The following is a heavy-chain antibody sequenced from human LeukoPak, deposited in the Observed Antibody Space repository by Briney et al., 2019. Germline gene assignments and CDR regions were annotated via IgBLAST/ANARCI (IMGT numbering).Heavy chain of an antibody. Sequence: SGGSLRLSCAASGFTFSSYSMNWVRQAPGKGLEWVSSISSSSYIYYADSVKGRFTISRDNAKNSLYLQMNSLRAEDTAVYYCATTGGHDYGFDYWGQGTLVTVSS. J-gene: IGHJ4*02. V-gene: IGHV3-21*01. CDR2: ISSSSYI. D-gene: IGHD4-17*01. CDR1: GFTFSSYS. CDR3: ATTGGHDYGFDY.